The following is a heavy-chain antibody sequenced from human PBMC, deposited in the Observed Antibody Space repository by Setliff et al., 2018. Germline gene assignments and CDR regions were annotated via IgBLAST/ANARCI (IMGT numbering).Heavy chain of an antibody. CDR1: GGSISSGGYY. V-gene: IGHV4-39*07. CDR3: TRLYYTSRALYFDI. D-gene: IGHD3-3*01. CDR2: IYYSGST. J-gene: IGHJ4*02. Sequence: SETLSLTCTVSGGSISSGGYYWSWIRQHPGKGLEWIGSIYYSGSTYYNPSLKSRVTISVDTSKNQFSLKLSSVTAADTAVYYCTRLYYTSRALYFDIWGQGHPVTVSS.